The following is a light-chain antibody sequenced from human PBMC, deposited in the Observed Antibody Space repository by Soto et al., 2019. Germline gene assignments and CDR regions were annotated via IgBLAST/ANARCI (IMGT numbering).Light chain of an antibody. Sequence: EIVLTQSPGTLSLSPGERATLSCRASQSVYSNYLGWYQQKPGQAPRLLIYAGSSRATGIPDRFSGSGSGTDFTLTISRLEPEDFALYFCQQYETPGITFGQGTRLEIK. CDR3: QQYETPGIT. V-gene: IGKV3-20*01. CDR1: QSVYSNY. CDR2: AGS. J-gene: IGKJ5*01.